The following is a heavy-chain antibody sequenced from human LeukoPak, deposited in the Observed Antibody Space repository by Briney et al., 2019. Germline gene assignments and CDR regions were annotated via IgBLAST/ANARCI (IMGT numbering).Heavy chain of an antibody. CDR3: AREIVGAPDY. CDR1: GYTFTSYD. J-gene: IGHJ4*02. Sequence: ASVKVSCKASGYTFTSYDINWVRQATGQGLEWMGIINPSGGSTSYAQKFQGRVTMTRDTSTSTVYMELSSLRSEDTAVYYCAREIVGAPDYWGQGTLVTVSS. V-gene: IGHV1-46*01. CDR2: INPSGGST. D-gene: IGHD1-26*01.